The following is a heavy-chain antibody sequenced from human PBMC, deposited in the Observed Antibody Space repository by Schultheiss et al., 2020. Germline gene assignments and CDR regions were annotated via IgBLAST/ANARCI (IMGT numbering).Heavy chain of an antibody. J-gene: IGHJ6*02. CDR1: GGSISSGGYY. CDR2: IYYSGST. CDR3: ARDGSAMDV. Sequence: SATLSLTCTVSGGSISSGGYYWGWIRQPPGKGLEWIGSIYYSGSTNYNPSLKSRVTISVDTSKNQFSLKLSSVTAADTAVYYCARDGSAMDVWGQGTTVTGSS. V-gene: IGHV4-39*07.